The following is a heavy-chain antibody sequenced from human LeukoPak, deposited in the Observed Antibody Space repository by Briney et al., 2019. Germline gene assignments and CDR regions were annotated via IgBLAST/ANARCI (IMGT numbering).Heavy chain of an antibody. J-gene: IGHJ4*02. V-gene: IGHV3-21*01. CDR3: ARDSPGGSRNGGSLDY. D-gene: IGHD3-10*01. CDR2: ISSSSSYI. CDR1: GFTFSSYS. Sequence: GGSLRLSCAASGFTFSSYSMNWVRQAPGKGLEWVSSISSSSSYIYYADSVKGRFTISRDNAKNSLYLQMNSLRAEDTAVYYCARDSPGGSRNGGSLDYWGQGTLVTVSS.